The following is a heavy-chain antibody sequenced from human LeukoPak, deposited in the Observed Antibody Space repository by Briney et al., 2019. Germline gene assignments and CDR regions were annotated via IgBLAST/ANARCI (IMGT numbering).Heavy chain of an antibody. Sequence: PSQTLSLTCTVSGGSISSGSYYWSWIRQPAGKGLEWIGRIYTSGSTNYNPSLKSRVTISVDTSKNQFSLKLSSVTAADTAVYYCARGGGYLALFDYWGQGTLVTVSS. D-gene: IGHD3-10*01. J-gene: IGHJ4*02. CDR3: ARGGGYLALFDY. CDR1: GGSISSGSYY. V-gene: IGHV4-61*02. CDR2: IYTSGST.